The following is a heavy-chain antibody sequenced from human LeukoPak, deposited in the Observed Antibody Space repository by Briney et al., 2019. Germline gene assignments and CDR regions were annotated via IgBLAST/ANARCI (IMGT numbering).Heavy chain of an antibody. Sequence: PSETLSLTCTVSGGSISSYYWSWIRQPPGKGLEWIGYIYYSGSTNYNPSLKSRVTISVETSKNQSSLKLSSVTAADTAVYYCARQYGASGKDYWGQGTLVTVSS. D-gene: IGHD3-10*01. CDR2: IYYSGST. CDR3: ARQYGASGKDY. V-gene: IGHV4-59*08. J-gene: IGHJ4*02. CDR1: GGSISSYY.